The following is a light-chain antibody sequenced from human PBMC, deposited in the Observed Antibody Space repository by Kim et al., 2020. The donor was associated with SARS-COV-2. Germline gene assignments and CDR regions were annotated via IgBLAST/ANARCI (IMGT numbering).Light chain of an antibody. V-gene: IGKV3-15*01. CDR3: QQYNNWPLT. CDR1: QSVSSN. J-gene: IGKJ4*01. Sequence: VSPGESASPSCRASQSVSSNLAWYQQTPGQAPRLLIYDASTGATGIPARFSGSGSGTEFTLTISSLQSEDFAVYYCQQYNNWPLTFGGGTKVDIK. CDR2: DAS.